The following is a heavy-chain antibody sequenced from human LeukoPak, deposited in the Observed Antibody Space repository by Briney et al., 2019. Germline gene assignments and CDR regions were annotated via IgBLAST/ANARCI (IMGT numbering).Heavy chain of an antibody. D-gene: IGHD1-1*01. CDR2: IWYDGSNK. CDR3: ASLNEHHDY. V-gene: IGHV3-33*08. Sequence: PGGSLRLSCAASGFTFSSYSMNWVRQAPGKGLEWVAVIWYDGSNKYYADSVKGRFTISRDNSKNTLYLQMNSLRAEDTAVYYCASLNEHHDYWGQGTLVTVSS. CDR1: GFTFSSYS. J-gene: IGHJ4*02.